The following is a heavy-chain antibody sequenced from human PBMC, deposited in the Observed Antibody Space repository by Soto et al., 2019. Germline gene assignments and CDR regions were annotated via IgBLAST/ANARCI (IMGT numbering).Heavy chain of an antibody. Sequence: ASVKVSCKASGYTFTGYYMHWVRQAPGQGLEWMGWINPNSGGTNYAQKFQDRVTMTRDTSISTAYMELSRLRSDDTAVYYCARATCGGSCYWFDPWGQGTLVTVSS. CDR1: GYTFTGYY. CDR3: ARATCGGSCYWFDP. J-gene: IGHJ5*02. V-gene: IGHV1-2*02. D-gene: IGHD2-15*01. CDR2: INPNSGGT.